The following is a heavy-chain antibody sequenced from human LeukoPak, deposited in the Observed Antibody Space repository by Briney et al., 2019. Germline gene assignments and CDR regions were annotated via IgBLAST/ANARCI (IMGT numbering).Heavy chain of an antibody. V-gene: IGHV4-38-2*02. CDR3: ASERSSYDCVWGNPFDY. CDR2: IYHSGST. J-gene: IGHJ4*02. Sequence: PSETLSLTCTVSGYSISSGYYWGWIRQPPGKGLEWIGSIYHSGSTYYNPSPKSRVTISVDTSKNQFSLKLSSVTAADTAVYYCASERSSYDCVWGNPFDYWGQGTLVTVSS. D-gene: IGHD3-16*01. CDR1: GYSISSGYY.